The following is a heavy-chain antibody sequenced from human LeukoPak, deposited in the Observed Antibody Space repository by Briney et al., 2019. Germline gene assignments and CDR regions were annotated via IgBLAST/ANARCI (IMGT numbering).Heavy chain of an antibody. D-gene: IGHD4-17*01. CDR3: ARATTVTGPDV. CDR2: ISYDGSNK. Sequence: PGGSLRLSCAASGFTFSSYAMHWVRQAPGKGLEWVAVISYDGSNKYYADSVEGRFTISRDNSKNTLYLQMNSLRAEDTAVYYCARATTVTGPDVWGQGTTVTVSS. J-gene: IGHJ6*02. V-gene: IGHV3-30-3*01. CDR1: GFTFSSYA.